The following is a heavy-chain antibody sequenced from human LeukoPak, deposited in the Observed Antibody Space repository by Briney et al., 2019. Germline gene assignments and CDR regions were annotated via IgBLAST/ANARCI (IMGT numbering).Heavy chain of an antibody. CDR2: NNAYNDNN. Sequence: ASVKVSCKAAGYTVTSYGISWVRQAPGQRLEWMGWNNAYNDNNNYAQQLQGRVTLTTDTSTRTAYMELRRLRSDDTAVYYCARSASRKNATPPVYWGQGPLVTVSS. CDR1: GYTVTSYG. CDR3: ARSASRKNATPPVY. J-gene: IGHJ4*02. V-gene: IGHV1-18*01.